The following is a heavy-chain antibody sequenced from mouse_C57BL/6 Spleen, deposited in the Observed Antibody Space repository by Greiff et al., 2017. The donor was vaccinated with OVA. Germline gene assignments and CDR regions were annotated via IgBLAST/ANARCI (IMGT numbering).Heavy chain of an antibody. CDR1: GYAFSSYW. D-gene: IGHD2-4*01. V-gene: IGHV1-80*01. J-gene: IGHJ3*01. Sequence: QVQLKESGAELVKPGASVKISCKASGYAFSSYWMTWVKQRPGKGLEWIGQIYPGDGDTNYNGKFKGKATLTADKSSSTAYMQLSSLTSEDSAVYFCADYGFAYWGQGTLVTVSA. CDR3: ADYGFAY. CDR2: IYPGDGDT.